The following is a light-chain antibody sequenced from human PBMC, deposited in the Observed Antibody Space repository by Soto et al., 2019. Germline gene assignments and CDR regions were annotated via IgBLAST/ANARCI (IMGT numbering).Light chain of an antibody. CDR1: QDIYNY. Sequence: DIQMTQSPCSLSASVGDRVTITCQASQDIYNYLNWYQQKPGKAPNLLIYDESNLETGVPSRFSGSGSGTDFTFTISSLQPEHIATYFCKQYNNLPSFGPGTKVDIK. J-gene: IGKJ3*01. CDR3: KQYNNLPS. V-gene: IGKV1-33*01. CDR2: DES.